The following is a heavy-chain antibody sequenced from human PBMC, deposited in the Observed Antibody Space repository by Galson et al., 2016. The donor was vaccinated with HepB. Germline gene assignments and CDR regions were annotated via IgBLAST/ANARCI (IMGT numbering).Heavy chain of an antibody. CDR3: ARDSEFYSSMDV. CDR1: GFTFSTYA. J-gene: IGHJ6*03. CDR2: ISGSGGST. V-gene: IGHV3-23*01. D-gene: IGHD1-14*01. Sequence: SLRLSCAASGFTFSTYAMTWVRQAPGKGLEWVSTISGSGGSTFSADSVKGRFTTSRDNSNNTLFLQMNSLSADDTAVYYCARDSEFYSSMDVWGKGTTVIVSS.